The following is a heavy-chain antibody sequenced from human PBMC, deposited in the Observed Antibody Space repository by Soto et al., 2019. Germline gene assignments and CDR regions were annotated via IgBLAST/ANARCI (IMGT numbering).Heavy chain of an antibody. CDR2: IWYDGSSK. CDR1: GFTFSSYG. V-gene: IGHV3-33*01. CDR3: ARDPPSGYFDY. Sequence: GGSVRLSCAASGFTFSSYGMHWVRQAPGKGLEWVAVIWYDGSSKYYADSVKGRFTISRDNSKNTLYLQMNSLRAEDTAVYYCARDPPSGYFDYWGQGTLVTVSS. J-gene: IGHJ4*02. D-gene: IGHD7-27*01.